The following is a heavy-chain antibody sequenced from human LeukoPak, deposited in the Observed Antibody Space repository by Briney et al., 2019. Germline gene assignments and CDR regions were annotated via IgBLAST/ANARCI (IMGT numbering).Heavy chain of an antibody. CDR3: MTLPSTDYYLRY. CDR2: ISGSGGST. CDR1: GFTFSSYA. J-gene: IGHJ4*02. D-gene: IGHD1-1*01. Sequence: GGSLRLSCAASGFTFSSYAMSWVRQAPGKGLEWVSAISGSGGSTYYADSVKGRFTISRDNSKNTLFLQMNSLRAEDTAIYYCMTLPSTDYYLRYWGQGTLVTVSS. V-gene: IGHV3-23*01.